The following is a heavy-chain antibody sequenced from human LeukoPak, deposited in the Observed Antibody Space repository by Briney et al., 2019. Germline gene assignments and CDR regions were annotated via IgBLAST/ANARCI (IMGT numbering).Heavy chain of an antibody. CDR3: AKGDGVTCYSGIAY. CDR2: ISGSGGST. J-gene: IGHJ4*02. D-gene: IGHD2-15*01. V-gene: IGHV3-23*01. Sequence: GGSLRLSCAASGFTFSNYAMSWVRQVPGKGLEWVSAISGSGGSTCYADSVKGRFTISRDNSKNTLYLQMNSLRAKDTAVYYCAKGDGVTCYSGIAYWGQGTLVTVSS. CDR1: GFTFSNYA.